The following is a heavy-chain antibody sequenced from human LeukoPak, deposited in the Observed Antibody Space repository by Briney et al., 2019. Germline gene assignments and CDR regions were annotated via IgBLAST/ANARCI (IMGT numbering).Heavy chain of an antibody. CDR1: GYAFTSYD. CDR3: ARVPRRGDQFDP. V-gene: IGHV1-8*01. Sequence: ASVKVSCKASGYAFTSYDINWVRQATGQGLEWMGWMNPQSGDTDYAQKFQGRVTMTRSPSITTAYMELTSLTYEDTAVYYCARVPRRGDQFDPWGQGTLVTVSS. D-gene: IGHD3-10*01. CDR2: MNPQSGDT. J-gene: IGHJ5*02.